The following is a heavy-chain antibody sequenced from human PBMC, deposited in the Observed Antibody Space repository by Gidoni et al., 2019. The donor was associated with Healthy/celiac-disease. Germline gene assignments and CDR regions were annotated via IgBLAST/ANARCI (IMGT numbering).Heavy chain of an antibody. V-gene: IGHV3-9*01. CDR1: GFTFDDYA. Sequence: EVQLVESGGGLVQHGRSLRLSCAASGFTFDDYAMHWVRQAPGKGLEWVSGISWNSVSIGYADSVTGRFTLSRDNAKNSLYLQMNSLRAEDTALYYCANDIFPIQWELTNAFDYWGQVTLVTVSS. D-gene: IGHD1-26*01. CDR3: ANDIFPIQWELTNAFDY. CDR2: ISWNSVSI. J-gene: IGHJ4*02.